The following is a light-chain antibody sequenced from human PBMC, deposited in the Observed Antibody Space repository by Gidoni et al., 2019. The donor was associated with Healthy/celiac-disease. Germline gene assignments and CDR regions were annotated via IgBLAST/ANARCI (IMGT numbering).Light chain of an antibody. CDR2: GAS. CDR1: QSVSSSY. Sequence: EIVLTQSPCTLSLSPGERATLSCRASQSVSSSYLAWYQQKPGQAPRLPIYGASSRATGIPDRFSGSGSGTDFTLTISRLEPEDFAVYYCQQYGSSPLYTFGQGTKLEIK. V-gene: IGKV3-20*01. J-gene: IGKJ2*01. CDR3: QQYGSSPLYT.